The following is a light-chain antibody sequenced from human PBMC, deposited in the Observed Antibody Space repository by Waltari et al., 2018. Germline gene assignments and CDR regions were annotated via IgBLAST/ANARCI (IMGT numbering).Light chain of an antibody. CDR3: QQHYDAPPYT. CDR2: AAS. Sequence: DIQMTQSPSSLSASVGDRVPITCRASRSINIYLNWYQQKVGKAPKLLIYAASTLQSGVPSRFSGSGSGTDFTLTISSLQPEDFATYYCQQHYDAPPYTFGQGTKLEIK. CDR1: RSINIY. J-gene: IGKJ2*01. V-gene: IGKV1-39*01.